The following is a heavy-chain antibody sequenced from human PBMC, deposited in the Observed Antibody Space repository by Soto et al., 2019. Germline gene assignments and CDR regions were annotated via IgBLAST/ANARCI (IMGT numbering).Heavy chain of an antibody. CDR1: GGSISSGDYY. D-gene: IGHD3-3*01. J-gene: IGHJ6*02. V-gene: IGHV4-30-4*01. CDR2: IYYSGST. CDR3: DRDNILGILYGGMDV. Sequence: PSETLSLTCTVSGGSISSGDYYWSWIRQPPGKGLEWIGYIYYSGSTHYNPSLKSRVTISVDTSKNQFSLKLSSVTAADTAVYYCDRDNILGILYGGMDVWGQGTTVTVSS.